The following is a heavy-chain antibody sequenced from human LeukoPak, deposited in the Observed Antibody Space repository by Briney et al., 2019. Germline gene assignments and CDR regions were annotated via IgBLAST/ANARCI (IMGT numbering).Heavy chain of an antibody. V-gene: IGHV3-48*02. J-gene: IGHJ4*02. Sequence: GGSLRLSCAASGFTFSSYGMNWVRQAPGKGLEWVSYISSSSSTIYYADSVKGRFTISRDNAKNSLYLQMNSLRHEDTAVYYCARDRAMGYGYSYGSFDYWGQGTLVTVSS. D-gene: IGHD5-18*01. CDR3: ARDRAMGYGYSYGSFDY. CDR1: GFTFSSYG. CDR2: ISSSSSTI.